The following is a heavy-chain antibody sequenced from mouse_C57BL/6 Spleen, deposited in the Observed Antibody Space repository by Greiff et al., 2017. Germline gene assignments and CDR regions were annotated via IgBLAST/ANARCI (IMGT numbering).Heavy chain of an antibody. V-gene: IGHV1-82*01. CDR2: IYPGDGGT. D-gene: IGHD2-1*01. J-gene: IGHJ2*01. CDR3: ARIYYGNYGYYFDY. CDR1: GYAFSSSW. Sequence: QVQLQQSGPELVKPGASVKISCKASGYAFSSSWMNWVKQRPGKGLEWIGRIYPGDGGTNYNGKFKGKATLTADKSSSTTYMQLSSLTSEDSAVYFCARIYYGNYGYYFDYWGKGTTLTVSS.